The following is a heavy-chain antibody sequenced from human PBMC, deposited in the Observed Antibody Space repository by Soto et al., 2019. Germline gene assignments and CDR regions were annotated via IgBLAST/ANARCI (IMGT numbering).Heavy chain of an antibody. CDR1: GFTFSSYA. CDR2: ISYDGSNK. J-gene: IGHJ6*02. Sequence: QVQLVESGGGVVQPGRSLRLSCAASGFTFSSYAMHWVRQAPGKGLEWVAVISYDGSNKYYADSVKGRFTISRDNSMNTLYLQMNSLRPEDTAVYYCARDQYTSSWSRTFNGMDVWGQGTRVTVSS. D-gene: IGHD6-13*01. V-gene: IGHV3-30-3*01. CDR3: ARDQYTSSWSRTFNGMDV.